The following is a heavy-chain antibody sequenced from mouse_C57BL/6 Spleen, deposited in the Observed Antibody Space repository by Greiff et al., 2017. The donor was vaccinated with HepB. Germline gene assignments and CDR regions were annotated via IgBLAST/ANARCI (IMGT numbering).Heavy chain of an antibody. Sequence: EVKLLESGPVLVKPGASVKMSCKASGYTFTDYYMNWVKQSHGKSLEWIGVINPYNGGTSYNQKFKGKATLTVDKSSSTAYMELNSLTSEDSAVYYCARKGDYDEGYYYAMDYWGQGTSVTVSS. CDR1: GYTFTDYY. D-gene: IGHD2-4*01. V-gene: IGHV1-19*01. CDR2: INPYNGGT. CDR3: ARKGDYDEGYYYAMDY. J-gene: IGHJ4*01.